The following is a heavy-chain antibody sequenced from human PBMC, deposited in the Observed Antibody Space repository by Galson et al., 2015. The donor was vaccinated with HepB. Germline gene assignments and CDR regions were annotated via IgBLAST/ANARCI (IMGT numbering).Heavy chain of an antibody. CDR2: ISSSSSYT. CDR1: GFTFSDYY. Sequence: SLRLSCAASGFTFSDYYMSWLRQAPGKGLEWVSYISSSSSYTNYADSVKGRFTISRDNAKNSLYLQMNSLRAEDTAVYYCARVFNGGNSPAFDIWGQGTMVTVSS. D-gene: IGHD4-23*01. CDR3: ARVFNGGNSPAFDI. J-gene: IGHJ3*02. V-gene: IGHV3-11*06.